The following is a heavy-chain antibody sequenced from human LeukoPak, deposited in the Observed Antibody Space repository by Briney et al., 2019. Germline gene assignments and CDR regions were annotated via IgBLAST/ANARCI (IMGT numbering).Heavy chain of an antibody. CDR1: GFAFRDYA. V-gene: IGHV3-23*01. J-gene: IGHJ3*02. D-gene: IGHD1-26*01. CDR3: TTEVLEGATDGTFDI. Sequence: HPGGSLRLSCAASGFAFRDYAMSWVRQAPGKGLEWVSVISGGGATAHYTDSVKGRFTISRDNYKNTVSLQMNSLRAEDTAVYYCTTEVLEGATDGTFDIWGQGTMVTVSS. CDR2: ISGGGATA.